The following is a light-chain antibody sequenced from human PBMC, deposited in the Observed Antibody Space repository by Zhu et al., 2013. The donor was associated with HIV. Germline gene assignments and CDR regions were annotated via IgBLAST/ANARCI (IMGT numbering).Light chain of an antibody. CDR2: AAS. CDR1: QSVSSN. CDR3: QQYNNWPPSS. V-gene: IGKV3-15*01. Sequence: EIVLTQSPGTLSLSRGERATLSCRASQSVSSNLAWYQQKPGQAPRLLIYAASTRATGIPARFSGSRSGTEFTLTISSLQSEDFAVYYCQQYNNWPPSSFGQGTKLEIK. J-gene: IGKJ2*04.